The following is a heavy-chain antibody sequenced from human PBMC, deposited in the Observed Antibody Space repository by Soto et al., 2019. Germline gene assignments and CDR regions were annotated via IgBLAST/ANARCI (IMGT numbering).Heavy chain of an antibody. V-gene: IGHV3-23*01. CDR1: GFSFSTYS. D-gene: IGHD3-22*01. CDR3: ATMNGYFEY. Sequence: GGSLRLSCADSGFSFSTYSMSWVRQTPGKGLEWVSAITATGDRTYYADSVTGRFTISRDNSKKTHYLQMTSLRAEDTAIYYCATMNGYFEYWGQGTPVTVSS. CDR2: ITATGDRT. J-gene: IGHJ4*02.